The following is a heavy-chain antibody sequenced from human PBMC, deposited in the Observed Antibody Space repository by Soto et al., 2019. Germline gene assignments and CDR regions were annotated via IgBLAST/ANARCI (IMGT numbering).Heavy chain of an antibody. D-gene: IGHD1-26*01. J-gene: IGHJ6*02. CDR3: ARGDGRGSTGFYYYYGMDV. CDR2: ISPYDGNK. V-gene: IGHV1-46*01. Sequence: QVQLVQSGAEVNKPGASVKVSCKASGFTFTNYFFHWVRQAPRQGLEWMGIISPYDGNKNYQQSLQGRITMTSDTSTSTVYMELRSLRSEDTAVYFCARGDGRGSTGFYYYYGMDVWGHGTMITVSS. CDR1: GFTFTNYF.